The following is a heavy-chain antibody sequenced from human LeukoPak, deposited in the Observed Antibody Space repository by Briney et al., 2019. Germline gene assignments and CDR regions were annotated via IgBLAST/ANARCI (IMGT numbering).Heavy chain of an antibody. D-gene: IGHD1-26*01. CDR2: ISAYNGNT. Sequence: ASVKVSCKASGYTFTSYGISWVRQALGQGLEWMGWISAYNGNTNYAQRLQGRVIMTTDTSTSTAYMELSSLRSEDTAVYYCARAADGWELSWFDPWGQGTLVTVSS. CDR1: GYTFTSYG. V-gene: IGHV1-18*01. J-gene: IGHJ5*02. CDR3: ARAADGWELSWFDP.